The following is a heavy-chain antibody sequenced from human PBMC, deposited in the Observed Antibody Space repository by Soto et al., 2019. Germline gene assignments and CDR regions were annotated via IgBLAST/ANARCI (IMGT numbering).Heavy chain of an antibody. CDR1: GFNFTQFA. Sequence: EVQLLESGGGVVQPGGSLRLSCVASGFNFTQFAMAWVRQAAGEVLEWVSGISCCGGSASYADSVKGRFSIARDDSKNTVSLPLNSLRVEDTAQYYCAKAAGQQCLIPHLDNWGQGTLVTVS. J-gene: IGHJ4*02. CDR2: ISCCGGSA. V-gene: IGHV3-23*01. D-gene: IGHD6-19*01. CDR3: AKAAGQQCLIPHLDN.